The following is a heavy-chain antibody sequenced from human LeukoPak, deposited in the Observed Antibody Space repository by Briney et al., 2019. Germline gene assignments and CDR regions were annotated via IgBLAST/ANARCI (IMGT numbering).Heavy chain of an antibody. D-gene: IGHD4-11*01. CDR2: IRHKADGYTT. CDR1: GFTFSDHY. J-gene: IGHJ5*02. CDR3: AREGGRVGYSNYKRGNWFDH. V-gene: IGHV3-72*01. Sequence: GGSLRLSCAASGFTFSDHYMDWVRQAPGKGLEWVGRIRHKADGYTTEYAASVKGRFTISRDDSKNSLFLQLNSLKTEDTAVYYCAREGGRVGYSNYKRGNWFDHWGQGTLVTVSS.